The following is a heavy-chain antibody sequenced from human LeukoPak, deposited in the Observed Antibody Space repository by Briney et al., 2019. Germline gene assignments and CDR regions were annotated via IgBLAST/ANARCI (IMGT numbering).Heavy chain of an antibody. V-gene: IGHV3-9*01. CDR1: GFPFDDYA. Sequence: GGSLRLSCAASGFPFDDYAMHWVRQAPGKGLEWVSSISWNSGSIGYADSVKGRFTISRDNPKNSLYLQMNSLRAEDTALYYCAKGALYDSRGYFDYWGQGSLVTVSS. J-gene: IGHJ4*02. CDR3: AKGALYDSRGYFDY. CDR2: ISWNSGSI. D-gene: IGHD3-22*01.